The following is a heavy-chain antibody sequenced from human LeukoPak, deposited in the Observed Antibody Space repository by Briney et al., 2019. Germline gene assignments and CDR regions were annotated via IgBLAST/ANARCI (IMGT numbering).Heavy chain of an antibody. V-gene: IGHV1-2*02. CDR3: ARDVTMVRGAIFDY. CDR1: GYTFTGYY. D-gene: IGHD3-10*01. Sequence: SSVKVSCTASGYTFTGYYMHWVRQAPGQGLEWMGWINPNSGGTNYAQKFQGRVTMTRDTSISTAYMELSRLRSDDTAVYYCARDVTMVRGAIFDYWGQGTLVTVSS. J-gene: IGHJ4*02. CDR2: INPNSGGT.